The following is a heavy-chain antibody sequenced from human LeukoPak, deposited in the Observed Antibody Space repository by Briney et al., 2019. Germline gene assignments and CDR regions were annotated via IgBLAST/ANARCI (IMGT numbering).Heavy chain of an antibody. CDR1: GGSISSGGYY. D-gene: IGHD6-19*01. CDR2: IYYSGST. V-gene: IGHV4-31*03. Sequence: SETLSLTCTVSGGSISSGGYYWSWIRQHPGKGLEWIGYIYYSGSTYYNPSLKSRVTISVDTSKNQFSLKLSSVTAADTAVYYCAREQALGGQWLDCWGQGTLVTVSS. J-gene: IGHJ4*02. CDR3: AREQALGGQWLDC.